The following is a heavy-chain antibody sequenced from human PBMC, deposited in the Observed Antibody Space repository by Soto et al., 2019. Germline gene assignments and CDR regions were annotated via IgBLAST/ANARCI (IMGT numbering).Heavy chain of an antibody. J-gene: IGHJ6*02. Sequence: GGSLRLSCAASGFTFSSYGMHWVRQAPGKGLEWVAVISYDGSNKYYADSVKGRFTISRDNSKNTLYLQMNSLRAEDTAVYYCAKDPYGYCSSTSCYSMDVWGQGTTVTVS. V-gene: IGHV3-30*18. CDR1: GFTFSSYG. CDR2: ISYDGSNK. D-gene: IGHD2-2*02. CDR3: AKDPYGYCSSTSCYSMDV.